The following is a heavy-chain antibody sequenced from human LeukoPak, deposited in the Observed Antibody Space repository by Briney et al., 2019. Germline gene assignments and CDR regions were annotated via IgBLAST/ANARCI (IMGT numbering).Heavy chain of an antibody. Sequence: PGRSLRLSCAASGFTFSSYVIHWVRQAPGKGLEWAAVTLYDGSGKNYADSVKGRFTISGDSSKNTFYLQMNGLRTEDTAVYYCAREPYGAYYFDYCGQGTLVTVS. CDR3: AREPYGAYYFDY. J-gene: IGHJ4*02. CDR2: TLYDGSGK. V-gene: IGHV3-30*03. D-gene: IGHD4-17*01. CDR1: GFTFSSYV.